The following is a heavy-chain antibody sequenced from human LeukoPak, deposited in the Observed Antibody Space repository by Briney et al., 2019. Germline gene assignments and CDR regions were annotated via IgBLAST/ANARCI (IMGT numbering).Heavy chain of an antibody. D-gene: IGHD2-2*01. Sequence: SQTLSLTCAISGDSVSGNRVAWNWIRQSPSRGLEWLGRTYYRSKWYNDYAVSVKSRITINPDTSKNQFSLQLNSVTPEDTAVYYCASGSPVDNWFDPWGQGTLVTVSS. J-gene: IGHJ5*02. CDR1: GDSVSGNRVA. CDR2: TYYRSKWYN. CDR3: ASGSPVDNWFDP. V-gene: IGHV6-1*01.